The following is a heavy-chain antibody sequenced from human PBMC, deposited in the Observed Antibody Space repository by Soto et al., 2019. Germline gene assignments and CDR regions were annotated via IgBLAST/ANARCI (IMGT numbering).Heavy chain of an antibody. V-gene: IGHV4-4*07. D-gene: IGHD3-22*01. CDR2: IYTSGST. CDR3: ARQIYDSDTGPNFQYYFDS. Sequence: SETLSLTCTVSGGSISSYYWSWIRQPAGKGLEWIGRIYTSGSTNYNPSLKSRVTMSVDTSKNQFSLKLSSVTAADTAVYYCARQIYDSDTGPNFQYYFDSWGQGTPVTVSS. CDR1: GGSISSYY. J-gene: IGHJ4*02.